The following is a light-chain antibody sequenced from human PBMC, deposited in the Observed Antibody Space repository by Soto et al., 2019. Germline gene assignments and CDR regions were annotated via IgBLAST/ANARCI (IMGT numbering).Light chain of an antibody. CDR3: CSYANSGSFV. J-gene: IGLJ1*01. CDR1: NRDIGSRNL. CDR2: EGS. Sequence: QSALTQPASVSGSPGQSITISCTGTNRDIGSRNLVSWYQQHPGIAPKLIIYEGSRRPSGISHRFSGSRSGNTASLTISGLRAEDEADYYCCSYANSGSFVFGTGTKVTVL. V-gene: IGLV2-23*01.